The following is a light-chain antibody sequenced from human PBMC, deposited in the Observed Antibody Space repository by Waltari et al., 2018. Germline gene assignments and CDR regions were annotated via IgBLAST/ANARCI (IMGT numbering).Light chain of an antibody. CDR3: QEYDSLPIT. CDR2: KAS. V-gene: IGKV1-5*03. J-gene: IGKJ4*01. CDR1: QYVKNN. Sequence: TITCRARQYVKNNLAWFQQKPGKAPKVLIHKASRLESGVPSRFSGSGFGTEFILSISSLQPDDFATYYCQEYDSLPITFGGGTKVEIK.